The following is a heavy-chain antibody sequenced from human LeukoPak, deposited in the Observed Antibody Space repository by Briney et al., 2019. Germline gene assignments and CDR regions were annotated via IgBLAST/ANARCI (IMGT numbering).Heavy chain of an antibody. J-gene: IGHJ4*02. CDR2: IYSGGST. CDR1: GFTVSSDY. V-gene: IGHV3-66*01. Sequence: PGGSLRLSCAASGFTVSSDYMSWVRQAPGKGLEWVSVIYSGGSTYYADSVKGRFTISRDNSKSTLYLQMNSLRAEDTAVYYCASNYHYYDSSGYYPTTFDYWGQGTLVTVSS. CDR3: ASNYHYYDSSGYYPTTFDY. D-gene: IGHD3-22*01.